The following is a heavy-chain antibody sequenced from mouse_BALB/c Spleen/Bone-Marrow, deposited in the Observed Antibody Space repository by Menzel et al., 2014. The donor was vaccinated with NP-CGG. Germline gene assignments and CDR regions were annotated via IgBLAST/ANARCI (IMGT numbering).Heavy chain of an antibody. CDR3: ARDTNYGNYYWYFDV. D-gene: IGHD2-1*01. CDR2: TRNKANGYTT. Sequence: EVQLQQSGGGLVQPGGSLRLSCATSGFTFSDYYKSWVRQPPGKALEWLGFTRNKANGYTTEYSASVKGRFTISRDNSQSILYLRMNTLRAEDSATYYCARDTNYGNYYWYFDVWGAGTTVTVSS. CDR1: GFTFSDYY. J-gene: IGHJ1*01. V-gene: IGHV7-3*02.